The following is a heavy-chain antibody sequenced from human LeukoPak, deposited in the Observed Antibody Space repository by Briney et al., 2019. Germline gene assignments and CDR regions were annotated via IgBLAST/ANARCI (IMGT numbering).Heavy chain of an antibody. V-gene: IGHV3-23*01. CDR3: ARRSGIAVAGAFDY. J-gene: IGHJ4*02. Sequence: GGSLRLSCAASGFTFSSYDMSWVRQAPGKGLEWVSGISGSGDSTYYADSVKGRFTISRDNSKNTLYQQMNSLRAEDTAVYYCARRSGIAVAGAFDYWGQGTLVTVSS. D-gene: IGHD6-19*01. CDR2: ISGSGDST. CDR1: GFTFSSYD.